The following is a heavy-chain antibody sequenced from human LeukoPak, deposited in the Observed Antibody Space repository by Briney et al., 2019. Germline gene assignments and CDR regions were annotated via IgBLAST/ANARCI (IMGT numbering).Heavy chain of an antibody. CDR3: ALRSRGYSGYDAFDY. Sequence: SETLSLTCAVYGGSFSGYYWSWIRQPPGKGLEWIGEINHSGSTNYNPSLKSRVTISVDTSKNQFSLKLSSVTAADTAVYYCALRSRGYSGYDAFDYWGQGTLVTVSS. CDR1: GGSFSGYY. J-gene: IGHJ4*02. D-gene: IGHD5-12*01. V-gene: IGHV4-34*01. CDR2: INHSGST.